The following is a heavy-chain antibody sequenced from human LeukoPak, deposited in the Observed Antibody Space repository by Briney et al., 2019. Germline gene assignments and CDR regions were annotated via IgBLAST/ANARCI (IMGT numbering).Heavy chain of an antibody. CDR1: GFTFSRYA. J-gene: IGHJ4*02. Sequence: GGSLRLSCAASGFTFSRYAMSWVRQAPGKGLKWVAGISGSGDSTHYADSVKGRFTISRDNSMNTLYLQMNSLRPEDTAVYYCAKGTSGSYGHWGQGTLVTVSS. CDR3: AKGTSGSYGH. V-gene: IGHV3-23*01. D-gene: IGHD1-26*01. CDR2: ISGSGDST.